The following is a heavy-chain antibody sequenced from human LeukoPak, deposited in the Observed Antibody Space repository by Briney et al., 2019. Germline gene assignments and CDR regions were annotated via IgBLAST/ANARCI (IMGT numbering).Heavy chain of an antibody. Sequence: PSETLSLTCTASGCTISNYGWSWLRQPPGRGLEWIGYIYYTGTTNYNPSLKSRVAISVDTSKNQFSLKLSSVTAADTAVYYCVRDKGDGTRPSSERFDYWGQGTLVTVSS. D-gene: IGHD5-24*01. V-gene: IGHV4-59*01. CDR1: GCTISNYG. CDR2: IYYTGTT. J-gene: IGHJ4*02. CDR3: VRDKGDGTRPSSERFDY.